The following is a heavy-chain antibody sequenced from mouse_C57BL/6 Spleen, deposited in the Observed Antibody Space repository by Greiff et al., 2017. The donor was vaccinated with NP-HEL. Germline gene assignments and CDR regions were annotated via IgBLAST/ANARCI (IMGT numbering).Heavy chain of an antibody. CDR3: ARWEYSNPYAMDY. D-gene: IGHD2-5*01. CDR2: INPSSGYT. Sequence: QVQLQQSGAELAKPGASVKLSCKASGYTFTSYWMHWVKQRPGQGLEWIGYINPSSGYTKYNQKFKDKATLTADKSSSTAYMQLSSLTYEDSAVYYCARWEYSNPYAMDYWGQGTSVTVSS. V-gene: IGHV1-7*01. CDR1: GYTFTSYW. J-gene: IGHJ4*01.